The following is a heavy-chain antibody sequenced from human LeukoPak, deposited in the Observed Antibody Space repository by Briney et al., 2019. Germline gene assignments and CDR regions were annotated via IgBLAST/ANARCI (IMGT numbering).Heavy chain of an antibody. CDR2: IYYSGTA. D-gene: IGHD3-10*01. J-gene: IGHJ5*02. CDR3: ARGVEYFYSSGSYHPFDR. V-gene: IGHV4-31*03. CDR1: GASIYSNHYY. Sequence: SQTLSLTCTVSGASIYSNHYYWSWIRQLPGKGLEWIGYIYYSGTAYYNPSLKSRVTISLDTSKNQFSLKLTSVTAADTAVYYCARGVEYFYSSGSYHPFDRWGQGALVTVSS.